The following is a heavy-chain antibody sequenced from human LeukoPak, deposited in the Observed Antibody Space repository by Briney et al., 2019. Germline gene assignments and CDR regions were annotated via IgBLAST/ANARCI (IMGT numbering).Heavy chain of an antibody. CDR2: IYTSGST. J-gene: IGHJ6*03. D-gene: IGHD3-10*01. CDR1: GGSISSYY. V-gene: IGHV4-4*07. CDR3: ARDLVVRGVIPPYYYYYMDV. Sequence: PSETLSLTCTVSGGSISSYYWSWIRQPAGKGLEWIGRIYTSGSTNYNPSLKSRVTISVDTSKNQFSLKLSSVTAADTAVYYCARDLVVRGVIPPYYYYYMDVWGKGTTVTISS.